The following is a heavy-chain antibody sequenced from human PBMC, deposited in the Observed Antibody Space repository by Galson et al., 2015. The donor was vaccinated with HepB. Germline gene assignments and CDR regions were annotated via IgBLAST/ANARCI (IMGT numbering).Heavy chain of an antibody. CDR3: ARDLGGAWYQGAGAFDI. J-gene: IGHJ3*02. CDR1: GYTFTSYG. D-gene: IGHD2-2*01. V-gene: IGHV1-18*01. Sequence: SVKVSCKASGYTFTSYGISWVRQAPGQGLEWMGWISAYNGNTNYAQKLQGRVTMTTDTSTSTAYMELRSLRSDDTAVYYCARDLGGAWYQGAGAFDIWGQGTMVTVSS. CDR2: ISAYNGNT.